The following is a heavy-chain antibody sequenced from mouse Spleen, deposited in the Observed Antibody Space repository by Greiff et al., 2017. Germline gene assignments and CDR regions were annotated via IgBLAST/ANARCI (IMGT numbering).Heavy chain of an antibody. V-gene: IGHV1-63*01. Sequence: QVQLQQSGAELVRPGTSVKISCKASGYAFTNYWLGWVKQRPGHGLEWIGDIYPGSGNTYYNEKFKGKATLTADKSSSTAYMQLSSLTSEDSAVYFGARAGTRFAYWGQGTLVTVSA. CDR2: IYPGSGNT. CDR1: GYAFTNYW. J-gene: IGHJ3*01. D-gene: IGHD4-1*01. CDR3: ARAGTRFAY.